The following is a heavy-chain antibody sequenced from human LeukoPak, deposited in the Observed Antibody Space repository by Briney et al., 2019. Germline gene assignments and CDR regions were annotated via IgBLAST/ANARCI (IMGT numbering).Heavy chain of an antibody. D-gene: IGHD4-17*01. CDR2: IYHSGST. CDR3: ARGPDLGDYDY. J-gene: IGHJ4*02. Sequence: SETLSLTCTVSGYSISSGYYWGWIRQPPGKGLEWIGSIYHSGSTYYNPSLKSRVTISVDTSKNQFSLKLSSVTAADTAVYYCARGPDLGDYDYWGQGTLVTVSS. CDR1: GYSISSGYY. V-gene: IGHV4-38-2*02.